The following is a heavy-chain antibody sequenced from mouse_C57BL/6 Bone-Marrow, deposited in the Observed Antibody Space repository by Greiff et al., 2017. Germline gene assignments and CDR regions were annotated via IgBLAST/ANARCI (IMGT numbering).Heavy chain of an antibody. J-gene: IGHJ1*03. D-gene: IGHD1-1*01. V-gene: IGHV1-15*01. CDR2: LDPETGGT. CDR1: GYTFTDYE. Sequence: QVQLQQSGAELVRPGASVTLSCKASGYTFTDYEMHWVKQTPVHGLEWIGALDPETGGTAYNQKFKGKAILTADKSSSTAYMELRSLTSEDSAVYYCTIYYYGSSYGYFDVWGTGTTVTVAS. CDR3: TIYYYGSSYGYFDV.